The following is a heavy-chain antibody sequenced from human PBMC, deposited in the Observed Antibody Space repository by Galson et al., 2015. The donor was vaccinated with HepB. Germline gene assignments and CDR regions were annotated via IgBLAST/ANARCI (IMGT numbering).Heavy chain of an antibody. J-gene: IGHJ6*02. V-gene: IGHV3-23*01. D-gene: IGHD4-11*01. CDR1: GFTFSSYA. CDR2: ISGSGGST. CDR3: AKGHGDDYSNYGPRPGGSYYYYGMDV. Sequence: SLRLSCAASGFTFSSYAMSWVRQAPGKGLEWVSAISGSGGSTYYADSVKGRFTISRDNSKNTLYLQMNSLRAEDTAVYYCAKGHGDDYSNYGPRPGGSYYYYGMDVWGQGTTVTVSS.